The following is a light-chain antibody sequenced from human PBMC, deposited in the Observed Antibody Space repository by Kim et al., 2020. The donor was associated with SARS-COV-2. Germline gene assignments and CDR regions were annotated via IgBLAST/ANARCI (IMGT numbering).Light chain of an antibody. CDR1: QGISNY. CDR3: QKYDSAPWT. V-gene: IGKV1-27*01. Sequence: DIQMTQSPSSLSASVGDRVTVTCRASQGISNYLAWYQQKPGKVPRLLIYAASALQSGVPSRFSGSGSGTDFALTISSLQPEDVATYFCQKYDSAPWTFGQGTKVEIK. CDR2: AAS. J-gene: IGKJ1*01.